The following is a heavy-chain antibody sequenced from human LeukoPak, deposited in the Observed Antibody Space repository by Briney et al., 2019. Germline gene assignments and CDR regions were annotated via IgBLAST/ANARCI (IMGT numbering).Heavy chain of an antibody. CDR2: INHSGSA. J-gene: IGHJ3*02. CDR1: GGSFSGYY. V-gene: IGHV4-34*01. D-gene: IGHD3-9*01. Sequence: SETLSLTCAVYGGSFSGYYWSWIRQPPGKGLEWIGEINHSGSANYNPSLKSRVTISVDTSKNQFSLKLSSVTAADTAVYYCARERLRYFDWFRSAFDIWGQGTMVTVSS. CDR3: ARERLRYFDWFRSAFDI.